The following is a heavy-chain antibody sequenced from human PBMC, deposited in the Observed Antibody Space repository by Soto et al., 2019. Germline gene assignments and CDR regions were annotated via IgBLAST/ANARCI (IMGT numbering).Heavy chain of an antibody. V-gene: IGHV4-39*01. CDR3: AKHPPQEDGSKRGFDH. Sequence: SETLSLTCTVSGDSISSSTYSWGWIRQPPGKGLEYIGTIYYSGKTYYNWPLESRVTMSLDTSKNQFSLRLTSVTAADTALYYCAKHPPQEDGSKRGFDHGGQGTLVTVPQ. D-gene: IGHD2-15*01. CDR2: IYYSGKT. CDR1: GDSISSSTYS. J-gene: IGHJ4*02.